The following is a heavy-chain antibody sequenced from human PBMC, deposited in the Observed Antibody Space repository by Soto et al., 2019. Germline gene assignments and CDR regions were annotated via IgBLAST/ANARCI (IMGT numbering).Heavy chain of an antibody. CDR3: ARATYYSDTGGSPPLDY. CDR2: IYYSGNT. D-gene: IGHD3-22*01. J-gene: IGHJ4*02. Sequence: SETLSLTCTVSGDSISTNNYYWGWIRQPPGKGLEWIGSIYYSGNTYYNPSLRSRVTISVDTSRNQFSLKLNSVTAADTAVYFCARATYYSDTGGSPPLDYWCQGTLVT. CDR1: GDSISTNNYY. V-gene: IGHV4-39*07.